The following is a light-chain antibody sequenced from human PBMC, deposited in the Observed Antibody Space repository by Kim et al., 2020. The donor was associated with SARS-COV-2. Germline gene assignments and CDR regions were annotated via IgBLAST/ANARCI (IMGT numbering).Light chain of an antibody. CDR2: AAS. CDR1: QDIRNY. Sequence: YESSGDRVTITGRSSQDIRNYLAWYKLRPGEAPRLLVYAASTLQNGVPSRFSGSGSGTEFTLTISRLQSDDVATYYCQQYDSFPYAFGQGTKLEIK. V-gene: IGKV1D-8*01. J-gene: IGKJ2*01. CDR3: QQYDSFPYA.